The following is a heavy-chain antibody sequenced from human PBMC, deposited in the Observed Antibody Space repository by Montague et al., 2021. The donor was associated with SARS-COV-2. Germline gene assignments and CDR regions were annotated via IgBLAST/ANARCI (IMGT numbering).Heavy chain of an antibody. V-gene: IGHV2-5*01. CDR1: GFSLSTSGVG. D-gene: IGHD6-19*01. CDR3: AHNISGWPNEFGF. Sequence: PALVKPTQTLTLTCTFSGFSLSTSGVGVAWIRQPPGKALECLALIYWNDDKRYSPSLKNRLTVIKDTSKNQVVLSMTNMEPVDTATYYCAHNISGWPNEFGFWGQGALVTVSS. CDR2: IYWNDDK. J-gene: IGHJ4*02.